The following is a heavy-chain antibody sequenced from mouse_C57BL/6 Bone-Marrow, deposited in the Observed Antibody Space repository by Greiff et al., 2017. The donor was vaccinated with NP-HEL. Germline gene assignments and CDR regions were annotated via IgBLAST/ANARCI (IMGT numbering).Heavy chain of an antibody. Sequence: QVTLKVSGPGILQSSQTLSLTCSFSGFSLSTSGMGVSWIRQPSGKGLEWLAHIYWDDDKRYNPSLKSRLTISKDTSRNQVFLKITSVDTADTATYYCARALPPVTTVDWYFDVWGTGTTVTVSS. J-gene: IGHJ1*03. V-gene: IGHV8-12*01. D-gene: IGHD1-1*01. CDR3: ARALPPVTTVDWYFDV. CDR2: IYWDDDK. CDR1: GFSLSTSGMG.